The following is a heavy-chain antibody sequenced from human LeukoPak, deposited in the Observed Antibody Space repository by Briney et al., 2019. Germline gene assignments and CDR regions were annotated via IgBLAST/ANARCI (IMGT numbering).Heavy chain of an antibody. Sequence: SETLSLTCTVSGVSISSYYWSWIRQPPGKGLEWIGYIYYSGSTNYNPSLKSRVTISVDTSKNQFSLKLSSVTAADTAVYYCARDNYGDYNYYYGMDVWGKGTTVTASS. CDR3: ARDNYGDYNYYYGMDV. CDR1: GVSISSYY. J-gene: IGHJ6*04. D-gene: IGHD4-17*01. V-gene: IGHV4-59*01. CDR2: IYYSGST.